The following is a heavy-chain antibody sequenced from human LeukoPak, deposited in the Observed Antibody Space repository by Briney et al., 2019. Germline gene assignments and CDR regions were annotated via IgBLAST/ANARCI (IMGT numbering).Heavy chain of an antibody. Sequence: PSETLSLTCAVSGGSISSGGYSWSWIRQPPGKGLEWIGEINHSGSTNYNPSLKSRVTISVDTSKNQFSLKLSSVTAADTAVYYCARGGYSSGRNWFDPWGQGTLVTVSS. CDR1: GGSISSGGYS. J-gene: IGHJ5*02. CDR2: INHSGST. D-gene: IGHD6-19*01. CDR3: ARGGYSSGRNWFDP. V-gene: IGHV4-30-2*01.